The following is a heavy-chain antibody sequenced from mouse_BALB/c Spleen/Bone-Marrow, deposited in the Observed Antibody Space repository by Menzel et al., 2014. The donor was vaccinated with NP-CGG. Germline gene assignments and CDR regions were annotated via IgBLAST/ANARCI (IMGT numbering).Heavy chain of an antibody. CDR2: IDPANGNT. Sequence: VQLKESGAELVKPGASVKLSCTASGFNIKDTYMHWVKERPEQGPEWIGRIDPANGNTKYDPKFQGKATITADTSSNTAYLQLSSLTSEDTAVYYCVYGRDWYFDVWGAGTTVTVSS. CDR1: GFNIKDTY. D-gene: IGHD1-1*01. V-gene: IGHV14-3*02. CDR3: VYGRDWYFDV. J-gene: IGHJ1*01.